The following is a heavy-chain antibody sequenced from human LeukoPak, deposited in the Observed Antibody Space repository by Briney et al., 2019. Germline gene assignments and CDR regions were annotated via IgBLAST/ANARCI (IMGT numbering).Heavy chain of an antibody. CDR3: ARDHRSIQYYDILTGYYRDDAFDI. V-gene: IGHV4-59*01. D-gene: IGHD3-9*01. J-gene: IGHJ3*02. Sequence: ASETLSLTCTVSGGSISSYYWSWIRQPPRKGLEWIGYIYYSGSTNYNPSLKSRVTISVDTSKNQFSLKLSSVTAADTAVYYCARDHRSIQYYDILTGYYRDDAFDIWGQGTMVTVSS. CDR2: IYYSGST. CDR1: GGSISSYY.